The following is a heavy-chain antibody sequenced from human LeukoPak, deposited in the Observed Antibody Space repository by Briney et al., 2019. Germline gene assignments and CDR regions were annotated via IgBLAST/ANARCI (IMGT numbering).Heavy chain of an antibody. CDR3: ARDYFGSGFFDY. CDR2: IYYSGST. D-gene: IGHD3-10*01. Sequence: SETLSLTCTVSGVSISNYYWSWIRQPPGKGLEWIGYIYYSGSTNYNPSLQSRATISVDPSKSQFSLRLRSVTAADTAGYYCARDYFGSGFFDYWGQGILVTVSS. J-gene: IGHJ4*02. V-gene: IGHV4-59*01. CDR1: GVSISNYY.